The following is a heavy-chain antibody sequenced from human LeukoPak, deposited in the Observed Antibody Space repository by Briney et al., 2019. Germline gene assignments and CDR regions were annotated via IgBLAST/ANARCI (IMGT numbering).Heavy chain of an antibody. CDR3: ARDPYTYYYDSSGASGYFDY. V-gene: IGHV3-11*04. Sequence: PGGSLRLSCAASGFTFSDYYMSWIRQAPGKGLEWVSYISSSGSTIYYADSVKGRFTISRDNAKNSLYLQMNSLRAKDTAVYYCARDPYTYYYDSSGASGYFDYWGQGTLVTVSS. D-gene: IGHD3-22*01. CDR2: ISSSGSTI. J-gene: IGHJ4*02. CDR1: GFTFSDYY.